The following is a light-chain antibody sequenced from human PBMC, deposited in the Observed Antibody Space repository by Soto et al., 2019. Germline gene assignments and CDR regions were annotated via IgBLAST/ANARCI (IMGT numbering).Light chain of an antibody. CDR2: GAS. Sequence: EIVMPQSPVTLSVSPGERAALSCRASQSVSSNFAWYQQRPGQAPRLLIYGASTRATGIPARFSGSGSATEFTLTISSLQSEDFAVYYCQQYNNWPYTFGQGTKLEIK. CDR3: QQYNNWPYT. V-gene: IGKV3-15*01. CDR1: QSVSSN. J-gene: IGKJ2*01.